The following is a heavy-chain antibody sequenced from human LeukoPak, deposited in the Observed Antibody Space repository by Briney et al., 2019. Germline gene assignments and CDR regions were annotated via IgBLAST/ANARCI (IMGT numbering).Heavy chain of an antibody. CDR1: GGFFSGYY. V-gene: IGHV4-34*01. J-gene: IGHJ6*02. CDR2: INHSGST. Sequence: PSETLSLTCAVYGGFFSGYYWSWIRQPPGKGLEWIGEINHSGSTNYNPSLKSRVTISVDTSKNQFSLKLSSVTAADTAVYYCARTPPPFGYFDWLRGGSNYGMDVWGQGTTVTVSS. D-gene: IGHD3-9*01. CDR3: ARTPPPFGYFDWLRGGSNYGMDV.